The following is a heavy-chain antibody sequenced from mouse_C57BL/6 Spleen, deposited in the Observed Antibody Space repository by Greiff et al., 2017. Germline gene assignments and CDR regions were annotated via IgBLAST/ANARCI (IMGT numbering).Heavy chain of an antibody. D-gene: IGHD4-1*01. CDR2: ISDGGSYT. V-gene: IGHV5-4*03. Sequence: EVKLMESGGGLVKPGGSLKLSCAASGFTFSSYAMSWVRQTPEKRLEWVATISDGGSYTYYPDNVKGRFTISRDNAKNNLYLQMSHLKSEDTAMYYCARGLTGAAYWGQGTLVTVSA. J-gene: IGHJ3*01. CDR1: GFTFSSYA. CDR3: ARGLTGAAY.